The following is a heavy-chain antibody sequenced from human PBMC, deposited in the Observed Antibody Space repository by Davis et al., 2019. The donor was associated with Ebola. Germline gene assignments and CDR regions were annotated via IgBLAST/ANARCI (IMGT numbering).Heavy chain of an antibody. CDR2: TASSGGST. Sequence: PGGSLRLSCAASRFTFSSYAMSWVRQAPGKGLEWVSATASSGGSTYYADSVKGRFTISRDNAKNSLYLQMNSLRAEDTAVYYCARDQSWSFDYWGLGTLVTVSS. CDR1: RFTFSSYA. J-gene: IGHJ4*02. CDR3: ARDQSWSFDY. V-gene: IGHV3-23*01. D-gene: IGHD2-8*02.